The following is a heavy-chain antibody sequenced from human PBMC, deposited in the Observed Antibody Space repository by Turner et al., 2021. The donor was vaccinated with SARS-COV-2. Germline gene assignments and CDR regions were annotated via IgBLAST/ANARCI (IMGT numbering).Heavy chain of an antibody. D-gene: IGHD1-1*01. V-gene: IGHV4-59*08. CDR2: FYKIGSI. CDR3: ARHQGSTSGYDHGMNV. J-gene: IGHJ6*02. CDR1: GGSISSKS. Sequence: QVQLQESGPGLVRPSETLSLTCTVSGGSISSKSWRWIRQSTGRGLEWIGYFYKIGSIDYNPTLRSRVTISVDTSKNQLSLNLISMTAADTAVYYCARHQGSTSGYDHGMNVWGQGTAVIVSS.